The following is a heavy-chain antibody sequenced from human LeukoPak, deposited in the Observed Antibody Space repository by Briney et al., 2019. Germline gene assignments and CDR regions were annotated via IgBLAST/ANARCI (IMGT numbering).Heavy chain of an antibody. CDR2: INHSGST. Sequence: PSETLSLTCAVYGGSFSGYYWSWIRQPPGKGLEWIGEINHSGSTNYNPSLKSRVTISVDTSKNQFSLKLSSVTAADTAVYYCARRVVPAAMTYNWFDPWGQGTLVTVSS. CDR1: GGSFSGYY. J-gene: IGHJ5*02. D-gene: IGHD2-2*01. CDR3: ARRVVPAAMTYNWFDP. V-gene: IGHV4-34*01.